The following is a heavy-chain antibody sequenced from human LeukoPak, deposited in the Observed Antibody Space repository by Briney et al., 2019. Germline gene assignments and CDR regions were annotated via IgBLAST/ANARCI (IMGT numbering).Heavy chain of an antibody. Sequence: SVKVPCKASGGTFSSYAISWVRQAPGQGLEWMGRIIPILGIANYAQKFQGRVTITADKSTSTAYMELSSLRSEDTAVYYCAREASVDTAMVTGAFDIWGQGTMVTVSS. CDR3: AREASVDTAMVTGAFDI. D-gene: IGHD5-18*01. V-gene: IGHV1-69*04. CDR2: IIPILGIA. CDR1: GGTFSSYA. J-gene: IGHJ3*02.